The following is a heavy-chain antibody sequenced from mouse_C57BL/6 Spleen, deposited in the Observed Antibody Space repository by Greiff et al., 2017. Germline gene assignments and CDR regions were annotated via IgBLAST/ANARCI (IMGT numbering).Heavy chain of an antibody. CDR2: IDPETGGT. J-gene: IGHJ2*01. Sequence: QVQLKESGAELVRPGASVTLSCKASGYTFTDYEMHWVKQTPVHGLEWIGAIDPETGGTAYNQKFKGKAILTADKSSSTAYMELRSLTSEDSAVYYCTLITTVVFDYWGQGTTLTLSS. CDR3: TLITTVVFDY. D-gene: IGHD1-1*01. V-gene: IGHV1-15*01. CDR1: GYTFTDYE.